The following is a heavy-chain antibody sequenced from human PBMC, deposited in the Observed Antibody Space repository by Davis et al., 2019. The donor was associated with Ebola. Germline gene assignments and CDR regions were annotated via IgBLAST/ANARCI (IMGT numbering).Heavy chain of an antibody. D-gene: IGHD6-6*01. J-gene: IGHJ6*02. Sequence: LRPPCTVSGDPTVNSNFFWGWIRQSPEKGLDWLGYIYHIRNTSYNPSLRSRVTISVDRSKNQFSLEVTSVTAADTAVYYCARDRGITTRTGRDSYYGMDVWGQGTTVTVSS. CDR2: IYHIRNT. CDR3: ARDRGITTRTGRDSYYGMDV. V-gene: IGHV4-30-2*06. CDR1: GDPTVNSNFF.